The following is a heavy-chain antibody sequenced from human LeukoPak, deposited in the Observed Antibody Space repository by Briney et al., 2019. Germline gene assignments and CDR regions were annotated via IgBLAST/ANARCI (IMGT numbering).Heavy chain of an antibody. D-gene: IGHD3-3*01. Sequence: SETLSLTCAVYGGSFSGYYWSWLRQPPGKGLEWIGEINHSGSTNYNPSLTSRVTISVDTSKNQFSLKLSSVTAADTAVYYCARGRFWSGYQYFDYWGQGTLVTVSS. CDR1: GGSFSGYY. V-gene: IGHV4-34*01. CDR3: ARGRFWSGYQYFDY. J-gene: IGHJ4*02. CDR2: INHSGST.